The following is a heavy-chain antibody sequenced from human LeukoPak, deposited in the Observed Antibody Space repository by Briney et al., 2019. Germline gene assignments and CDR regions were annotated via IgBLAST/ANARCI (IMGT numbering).Heavy chain of an antibody. CDR1: GYTFTNYG. Sequence: ASVKVSCKASGYTFTNYGISWVRQAPGQGLEWMGWISPYNGNTNYAQKLQGRVTMTTDTSTSTAYMELRSLRSDDTAVCYCASCVDTSMVFDYWGQGTLVTVSS. CDR3: ASCVDTSMVFDY. D-gene: IGHD5-18*01. V-gene: IGHV1-18*01. CDR2: ISPYNGNT. J-gene: IGHJ4*02.